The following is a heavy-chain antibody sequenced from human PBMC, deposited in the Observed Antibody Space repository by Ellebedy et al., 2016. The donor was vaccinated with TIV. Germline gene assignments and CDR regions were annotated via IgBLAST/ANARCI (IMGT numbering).Heavy chain of an antibody. CDR3: ARDSRFGELFVYYYGMDV. D-gene: IGHD3-10*01. Sequence: AASVKVSCKASGYTFTSYEINWVRQATGQGLEWMGWMNPNRGNTGYAQKFQGRVTMTRNTSISTAYMELSSLRSEDTAVYYCARDSRFGELFVYYYGMDVWGQGTTVTVSS. V-gene: IGHV1-8*01. J-gene: IGHJ6*02. CDR2: MNPNRGNT. CDR1: GYTFTSYE.